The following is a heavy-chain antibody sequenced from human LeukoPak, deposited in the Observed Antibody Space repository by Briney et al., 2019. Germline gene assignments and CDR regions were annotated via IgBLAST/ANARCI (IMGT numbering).Heavy chain of an antibody. Sequence: QSGGSLRLSCAASGFTFSSYWMHWVRQAPGKGLVWVSRINSDGSSTSYADSVKGRFTISRDNAKNTLYLQMNSLRAEDTAVYYCARVPGGNSYYYYMDVRGKGTTVTVSS. D-gene: IGHD2-15*01. V-gene: IGHV3-74*01. CDR3: ARVPGGNSYYYYMDV. CDR1: GFTFSSYW. CDR2: INSDGSST. J-gene: IGHJ6*03.